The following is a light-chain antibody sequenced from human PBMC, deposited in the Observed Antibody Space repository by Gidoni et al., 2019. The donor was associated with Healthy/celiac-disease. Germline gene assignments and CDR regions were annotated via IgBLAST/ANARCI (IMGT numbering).Light chain of an antibody. J-gene: IGKJ1*01. CDR1: QSVSSN. Sequence: EIVLTQSPATLSVSPGERATLSCRASQSVSSNLAWYQQKPGQAPRLLIYGASTRATGIPARFSGSGAGTEFTLTISSLQSEDFAVYYCQQYNNCPPETFXQXIKVEIK. V-gene: IGKV3-15*01. CDR3: QQYNNCPPET. CDR2: GAS.